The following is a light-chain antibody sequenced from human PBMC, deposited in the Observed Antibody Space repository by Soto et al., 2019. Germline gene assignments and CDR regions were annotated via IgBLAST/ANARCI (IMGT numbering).Light chain of an antibody. V-gene: IGKV3-11*01. CDR2: DAS. J-gene: IGKJ5*01. CDR1: QSVSFY. CDR3: QQRSAWPPIT. Sequence: EIVFTPAPVTLSLSPGERATLSCRASQSVSFYLAWYQQKPGQAPRLLIYDASNRATGIPARFSGSGSGTDFTLTISTLEPADFAVYYCQQRSAWPPITFGQGTRLEIK.